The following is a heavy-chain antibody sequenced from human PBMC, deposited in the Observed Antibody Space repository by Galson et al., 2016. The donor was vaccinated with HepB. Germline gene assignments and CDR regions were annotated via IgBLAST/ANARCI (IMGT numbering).Heavy chain of an antibody. V-gene: IGHV5-10-1*01. CDR1: GYTFASYW. Sequence: QSGAEVKKPGESLRISCKGSGYTFASYWINWVRQMPGKGLEWMGRIDPSDSQSDYSPSFQGHVTISTDKSISTAYLQWSSLKASDTAMYYCAKHWSLASGGLFDYWGQGTLVTASS. J-gene: IGHJ4*02. D-gene: IGHD2-15*01. CDR2: IDPSDSQS. CDR3: AKHWSLASGGLFDY.